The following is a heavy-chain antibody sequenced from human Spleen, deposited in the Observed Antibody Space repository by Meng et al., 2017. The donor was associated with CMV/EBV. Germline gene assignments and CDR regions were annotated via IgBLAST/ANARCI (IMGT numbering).Heavy chain of an antibody. CDR3: AKEGLLSDAFDI. D-gene: IGHD2-15*01. J-gene: IGHJ3*02. CDR1: GFTFSNYA. Sequence: GESLKISCVASGFTFSNYAMDWVRQAPGKGLESFASINAGGTKTYYTDSVVKGRFTISRDNSKNTLFLQMSSLTADDTAVYYCAKEGLLSDAFDIWGQGTMVTVSS. V-gene: IGHV3-23*01. CDR2: INAGGTKT.